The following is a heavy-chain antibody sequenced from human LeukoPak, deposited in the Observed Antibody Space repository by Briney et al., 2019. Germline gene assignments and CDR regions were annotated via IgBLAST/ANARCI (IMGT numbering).Heavy chain of an antibody. CDR1: GGTFSSYA. CDR3: ATVDSIAARLYYYYYMDV. CDR2: IIPISGTA. V-gene: IGHV1-69*05. Sequence: SVKVSCKASGGTFSSYAISWVRQAPGQGLEWMGGIIPISGTANYAQKFQGRVTITTDESTSTAYMELSSLRSEDTAVYYCATVDSIAARLYYYYYMDVWGKGTTVTVSS. D-gene: IGHD6-6*01. J-gene: IGHJ6*03.